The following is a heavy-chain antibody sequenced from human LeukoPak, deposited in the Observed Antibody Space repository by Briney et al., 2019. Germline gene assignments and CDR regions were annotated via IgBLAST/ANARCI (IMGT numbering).Heavy chain of an antibody. V-gene: IGHV3-30*03. Sequence: GGSLRLSCAASRFTLSTYWMSWVRQAPGKGLEWVAIISNDGSRKYYAHSVEGRFTISRDNSKNTLYLQMDSLRAEDTAVYYCARDRAWNYFDYWGQGTLVTVSS. J-gene: IGHJ4*02. CDR1: RFTLSTYW. D-gene: IGHD3-3*01. CDR2: ISNDGSRK. CDR3: ARDRAWNYFDY.